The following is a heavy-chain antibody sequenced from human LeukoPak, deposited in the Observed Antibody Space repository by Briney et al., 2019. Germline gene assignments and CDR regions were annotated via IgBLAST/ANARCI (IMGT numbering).Heavy chain of an antibody. CDR2: IRSNSDGGTI. D-gene: IGHD3-22*01. J-gene: IGHJ5*02. V-gene: IGHV3-15*07. CDR3: ATDFYDST. CDR1: GFTFSNAW. Sequence: PGGSLRLSCATSGFTFSNAWMNWVRQAPGKGLEWVGRIRSNSDGGTIDYAAPVKGRVTLSRDDSKTTLYLQMNSLQTEDTAVYYCATDFYDSTWGQGTLVTVSS.